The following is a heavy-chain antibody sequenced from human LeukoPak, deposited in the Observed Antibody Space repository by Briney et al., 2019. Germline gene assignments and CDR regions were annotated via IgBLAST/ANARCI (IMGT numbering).Heavy chain of an antibody. J-gene: IGHJ4*02. V-gene: IGHV4-39*07. CDR2: ISYSGST. Sequence: SETLSLTCTVSGGSIRSSSYYWGWIRQPPGKGLEWIESISYSGSTYYNPSLKSRVTMSLDTSRNQISLKLSSVTAADTAVYYCARDDVGITAAGSVWGQGTLVTVSS. CDR3: ARDDVGITAAGSV. D-gene: IGHD6-13*01. CDR1: GGSIRSSSYY.